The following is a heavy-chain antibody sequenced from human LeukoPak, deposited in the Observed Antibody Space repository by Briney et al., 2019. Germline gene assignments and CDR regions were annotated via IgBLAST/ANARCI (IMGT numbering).Heavy chain of an antibody. V-gene: IGHV1-69*13. J-gene: IGHJ4*02. CDR2: IIPIFGTA. Sequence: VASVKVSCKASGGTFSSYAISWVRQAPGQGLEWMGGIIPIFGTANYAQKFQGRVTITADESTSTAYMELSSLRSEDTAVCYCASRYCSSTSCGRAFYYWGQGTLVTVSS. D-gene: IGHD2-2*01. CDR1: GGTFSSYA. CDR3: ASRYCSSTSCGRAFYY.